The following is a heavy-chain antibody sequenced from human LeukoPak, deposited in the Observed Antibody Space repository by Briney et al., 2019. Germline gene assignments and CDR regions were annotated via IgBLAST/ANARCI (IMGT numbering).Heavy chain of an antibody. CDR2: IIVILGVT. D-gene: IGHD2-15*01. CDR1: GYTFTGYY. J-gene: IGHJ6*02. Sequence: GASVKVSCKASGYTFTGYYMHWVRQAPGQGLEWMGRIIVILGVTNYAQRFQGRVTISADKSTTTAYMELSSLTSEDTAVYYCARYIHPQGLVGYAMDVWGQGTTVIVSS. V-gene: IGHV1-69*02. CDR3: ARYIHPQGLVGYAMDV.